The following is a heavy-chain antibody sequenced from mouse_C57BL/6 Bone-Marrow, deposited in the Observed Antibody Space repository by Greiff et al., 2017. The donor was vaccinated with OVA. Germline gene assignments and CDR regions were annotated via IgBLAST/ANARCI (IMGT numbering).Heavy chain of an antibody. D-gene: IGHD1-1*01. V-gene: IGHV1-63*01. CDR1: GYTFTNYW. CDR2: IYPGGGYT. J-gene: IGHJ4*01. Sequence: QVQLQQSGAELVRPGTSVKMSCKASGYTFTNYWIGWAKQRPGHGLEWIGDIYPGGGYTNYNEKFKGKATLTADKSSSTAYMQFSSLTSEDSAIYDCARRSGSSYDYAMDYWGQGTSVTVSA. CDR3: ARRSGSSYDYAMDY.